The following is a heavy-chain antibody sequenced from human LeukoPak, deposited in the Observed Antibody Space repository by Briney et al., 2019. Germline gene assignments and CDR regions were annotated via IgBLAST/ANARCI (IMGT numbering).Heavy chain of an antibody. Sequence: GRSLRLSCAASGFTFSSYAMHWVRQAPGTGLEWVAVIWYDGSNKYYADSVKGRFTISRDNSKNTLYLQMNSLRAEDTAVYYCAREERYGDYVAYWGQGTLVTVSA. V-gene: IGHV3-33*01. D-gene: IGHD4-17*01. CDR3: AREERYGDYVAY. CDR1: GFTFSSYA. CDR2: IWYDGSNK. J-gene: IGHJ4*02.